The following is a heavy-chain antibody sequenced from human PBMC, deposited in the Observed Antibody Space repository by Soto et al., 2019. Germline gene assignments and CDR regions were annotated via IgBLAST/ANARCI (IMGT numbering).Heavy chain of an antibody. CDR1: GGTFSSYA. J-gene: IGHJ4*02. Sequence: GASVKVSCKASGGTFSSYAISWVRQAPGQGLEWMGGIIPIFGTANYAQKFQGRVTITADESTSTAYMELSSLRSEDTAVYYCATDYYDSSGYPNFDYSGQVPLVTLSS. CDR3: ATDYYDSSGYPNFDY. V-gene: IGHV1-69*13. D-gene: IGHD3-22*01. CDR2: IIPIFGTA.